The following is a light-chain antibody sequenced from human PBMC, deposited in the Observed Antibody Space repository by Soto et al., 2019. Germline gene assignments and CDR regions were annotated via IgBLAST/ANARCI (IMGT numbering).Light chain of an antibody. CDR1: RSNIGINY. V-gene: IGLV1-47*01. CDR2: RNN. Sequence: QSVLTQPPSASGTPGQRVTISCSGSRSNIGINYVYWYQQFPGTAPKLLIYRNNQRPSGVPDRFSGSKSGTSASLAISGLRSDDEADYYCAAWDDGLSGWVFGGGTKLTVL. J-gene: IGLJ3*02. CDR3: AAWDDGLSGWV.